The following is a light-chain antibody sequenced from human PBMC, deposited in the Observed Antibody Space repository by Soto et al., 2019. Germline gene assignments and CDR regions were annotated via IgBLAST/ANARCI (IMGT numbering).Light chain of an antibody. J-gene: IGLJ1*01. Sequence: QSALTQPASVSGSPGQSITISCTGTSTDVGGYKYVSWYHQHPGKAPKFMIYDVTSRPSGISNRFSGSKSGNTAFLIISGLQAEDEADYYCLSYTSSDTYVFGTGTQLTVL. CDR2: DVT. CDR1: STDVGGYKY. V-gene: IGLV2-14*01. CDR3: LSYTSSDTYV.